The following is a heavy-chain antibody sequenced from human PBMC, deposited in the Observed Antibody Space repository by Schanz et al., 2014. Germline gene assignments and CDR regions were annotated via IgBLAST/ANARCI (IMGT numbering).Heavy chain of an antibody. J-gene: IGHJ2*01. CDR1: GGSIRSGTYY. Sequence: QVQLQESGPGLVKPSQTLSLTCTVSGGSIRSGTYYWSWIRQPAGKALEWVGRVFPNGITNYNPSLKSRVPISLDTSKNHFSRPLTSLPAADTAVYYCARDTTWRLDLWGRGTLVTVSS. V-gene: IGHV4-61*02. CDR2: VFPNGIT. D-gene: IGHD1-1*01. CDR3: ARDTTWRLDL.